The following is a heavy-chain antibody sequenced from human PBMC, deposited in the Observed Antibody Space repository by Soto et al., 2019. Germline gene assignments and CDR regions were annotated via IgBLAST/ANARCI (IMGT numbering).Heavy chain of an antibody. CDR3: ARDDWNYIVVVPAATADNYYYYGMDV. D-gene: IGHD2-2*01. Sequence: GASVKVSCKASGGTFSSYAISWVRQAPGQGLEWMGGIIPIFGTANYAQKFQGRVTITADKSTSTAYMELSSLRSEDTAVYYCARDDWNYIVVVPAATADNYYYYGMDVWGQGTTVTVSS. J-gene: IGHJ6*02. CDR2: IIPIFGTA. CDR1: GGTFSSYA. V-gene: IGHV1-69*06.